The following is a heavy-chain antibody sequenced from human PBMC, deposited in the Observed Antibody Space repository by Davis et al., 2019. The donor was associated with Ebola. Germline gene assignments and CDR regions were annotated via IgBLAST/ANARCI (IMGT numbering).Heavy chain of an antibody. J-gene: IGHJ4*02. CDR2: IYYSGST. Sequence: SETLSLSCTVSGGSISSGDYYWSWIRQPPGKGLEWIGYIYYSGSTYYNPSLKSRVTISVDTSKNQFSLKLSSVTAADTAVYYCARAAITGIVVVPAALEYYFDYWGQGTLVTVSS. CDR3: ARAAITGIVVVPAALEYYFDY. D-gene: IGHD2-2*01. V-gene: IGHV4-30-4*01. CDR1: GGSISSGDYY.